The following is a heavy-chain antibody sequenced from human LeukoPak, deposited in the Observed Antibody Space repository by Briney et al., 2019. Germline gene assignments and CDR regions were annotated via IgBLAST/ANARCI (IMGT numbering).Heavy chain of an antibody. CDR2: ISSSGSTI. D-gene: IGHD5-24*01. CDR3: ARACRDGYNGGDWFDP. V-gene: IGHV3-11*01. J-gene: IGHJ5*02. CDR1: GFTFGDYY. Sequence: GGSLRLSCAASGFTFGDYYMSWIRQAPGKGLEWVSYISSSGSTIYYADSVEGRFTISRDNAKNSLYLQMNSLRAEDTAVYYCARACRDGYNGGDWFDPWGQGILVTVSS.